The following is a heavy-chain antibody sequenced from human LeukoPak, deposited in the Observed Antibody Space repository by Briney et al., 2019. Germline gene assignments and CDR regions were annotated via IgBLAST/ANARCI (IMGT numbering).Heavy chain of an antibody. CDR1: GFTFSSYG. J-gene: IGHJ4*02. CDR3: AKDRGIVGAALTL. Sequence: GRSLRLSCAASGFTFSSYGMHWVRQAPGKGLEWVAVISYDGSNKYYADSVKGRFTISRDNSKNTLYLQMNSLRAEDTAVYYCAKDRGIVGAALTLWGQGTLVTVSS. V-gene: IGHV3-30*18. CDR2: ISYDGSNK. D-gene: IGHD1-26*01.